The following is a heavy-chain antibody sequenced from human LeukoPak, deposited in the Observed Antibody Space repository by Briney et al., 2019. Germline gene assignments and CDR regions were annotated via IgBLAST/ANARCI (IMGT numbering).Heavy chain of an antibody. CDR1: GGSISSSSYY. J-gene: IGHJ3*02. CDR3: ARLPLYYYDSSGPVRAFDI. V-gene: IGHV4-39*01. CDR2: IYYSGST. Sequence: PSETLSLTCTVSGGSISSSSYYWGWIRQPPGKGLEWIGSIYYSGSTYYNPSLKSRVTISVDTSKNQFSLKLSSVTAADTAVYCCARLPLYYYDSSGPVRAFDIWGQGTMVTVSS. D-gene: IGHD3-22*01.